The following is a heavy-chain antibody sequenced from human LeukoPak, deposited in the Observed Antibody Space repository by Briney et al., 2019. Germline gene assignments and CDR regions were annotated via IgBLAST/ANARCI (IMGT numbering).Heavy chain of an antibody. CDR3: AKSGLNRFDY. V-gene: IGHV3-23*03. CDR2: IYSGGST. J-gene: IGHJ4*02. D-gene: IGHD2-15*01. CDR1: GFTFGDYA. Sequence: GGSLRLSCTASGFTFGDYAISWVRQAPGKGLEWVSVIYSGGSTYYADSVKGRFTISRDNSKNTLYLQMNSLRAEDTAVYYCAKSGLNRFDYWGQGTLVTVSS.